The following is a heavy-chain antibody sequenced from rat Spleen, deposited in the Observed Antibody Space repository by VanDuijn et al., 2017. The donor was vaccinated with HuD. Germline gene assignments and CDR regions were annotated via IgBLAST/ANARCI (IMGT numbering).Heavy chain of an antibody. J-gene: IGHJ2*01. CDR1: GFSLTSYN. CDR2: IWGDGST. Sequence: QVQLKESGPGLVQPSQTLSLTCTVSGFSLTSYNVHWVRQPPGKGLEWMGGIWGDGSTNYNSALKSRLSISRDTSKSQVYLKMNSLQTGDTATYYCARAYSGDYWGQGVMVTVSS. CDR3: ARAYSGDY. V-gene: IGHV2-1*01. D-gene: IGHD1-1*01.